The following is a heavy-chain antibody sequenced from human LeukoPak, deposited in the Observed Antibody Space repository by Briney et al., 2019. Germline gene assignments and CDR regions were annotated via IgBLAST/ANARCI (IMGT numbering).Heavy chain of an antibody. Sequence: TGGSLRLSCAASGFTFRNYAMSWVRQAPGKGLEWVSRISGDGGTTYYADSVKGRFTISRDNSKNTLYLQMNGVRAEDTAVYYCVRSYDYWSQGILVTVSS. J-gene: IGHJ4*02. CDR1: GFTFRNYA. CDR3: VRSYDY. V-gene: IGHV3-23*01. D-gene: IGHD1-26*01. CDR2: ISGDGGTT.